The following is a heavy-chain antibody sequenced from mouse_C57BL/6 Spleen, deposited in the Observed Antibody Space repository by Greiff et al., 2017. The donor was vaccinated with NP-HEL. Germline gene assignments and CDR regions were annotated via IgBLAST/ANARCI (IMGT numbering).Heavy chain of an antibody. V-gene: IGHV1-55*01. CDR1: GYTFTSYW. J-gene: IGHJ2*01. D-gene: IGHD2-2*01. Sequence: QVQLKQPGAELVKPGASVKMSCKASGYTFTSYWITWVKQRPGQGLEWIGDIYPGSGSTNYNEKFKSKATLTVDTSSSTAYMQLSSLTSEDSAVYYCARDGIYGYLFDYWGQGTTLTVSS. CDR2: IYPGSGST. CDR3: ARDGIYGYLFDY.